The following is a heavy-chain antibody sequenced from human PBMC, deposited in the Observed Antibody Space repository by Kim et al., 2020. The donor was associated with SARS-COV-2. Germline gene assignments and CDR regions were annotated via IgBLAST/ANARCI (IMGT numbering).Heavy chain of an antibody. V-gene: IGHV4-4*02. J-gene: IGHJ6*02. CDR1: GGSISSSNW. D-gene: IGHD1-1*01. CDR2: IYHSGST. Sequence: SETLSLTCAVSGGSISSSNWWSWVRQPPGKGLEWIWEIYHSGSTNYNPSLKSRVTISVDKSKNQFSLKLSSVTAAATAVYYCARRERWNDALSRPPYYYYGMDVWGQGTTVTVSS. CDR3: ARRERWNDALSRPPYYYYGMDV.